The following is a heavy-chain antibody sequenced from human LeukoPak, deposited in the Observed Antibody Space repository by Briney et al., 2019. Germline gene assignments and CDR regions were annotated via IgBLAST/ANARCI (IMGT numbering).Heavy chain of an antibody. V-gene: IGHV3-23*01. CDR3: VKSDGGLPPFDY. J-gene: IGHJ4*02. CDR2: ISNSGGST. D-gene: IGHD4-23*01. CDR1: GLTFSRSA. Sequence: GGSLRLSCAASGLTFSRSAMNWVRQAPGKGLEWVSTISNSGGSTYYADSVKGRFTISRDNSKNTLYLQMNSLRVDDTAVYYCVKSDGGLPPFDYWGQGTLVTVSS.